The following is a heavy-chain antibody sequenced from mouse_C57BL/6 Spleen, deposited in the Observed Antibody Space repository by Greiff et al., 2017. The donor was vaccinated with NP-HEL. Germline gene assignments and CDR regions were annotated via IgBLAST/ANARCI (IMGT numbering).Heavy chain of an antibody. V-gene: IGHV1-55*01. J-gene: IGHJ3*01. CDR2: IYPGSGST. Sequence: VQLQQPGAELVKPGASVKMSCKASGYTFTSYWITWVKQRPGQGLEWIGDIYPGSGSTNYNEKFKSKATLTVDTSSSTAYMQLSSLTSEDSAVYYCARDDYDVDWFAYWGQGTLVTVSA. CDR1: GYTFTSYW. D-gene: IGHD2-4*01. CDR3: ARDDYDVDWFAY.